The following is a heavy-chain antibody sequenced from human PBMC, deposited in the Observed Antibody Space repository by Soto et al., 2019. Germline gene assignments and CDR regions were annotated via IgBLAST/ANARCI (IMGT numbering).Heavy chain of an antibody. CDR3: ARRGDAIAAAGYFDY. CDR1: GGSISSSSYY. CDR2: IYYSGST. Sequence: SETLSLTCTVAGGSISSSSYYWGWIRQPPGKGLEWIGSIYYSGSTYYNPSLKSRVTISVDTSKNQFSLKLSPVTAADTAVYYCARRGDAIAAAGYFDYWGEGTLVTVSS. J-gene: IGHJ4*02. D-gene: IGHD6-13*01. V-gene: IGHV4-39*01.